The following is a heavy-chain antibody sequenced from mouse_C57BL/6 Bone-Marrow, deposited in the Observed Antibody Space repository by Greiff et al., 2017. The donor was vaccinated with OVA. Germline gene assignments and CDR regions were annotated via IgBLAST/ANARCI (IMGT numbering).Heavy chain of an antibody. Sequence: EVQVVESGAELVKPGASVKLSCTASGFNIKDYYMHWVKQRTEQGLEWIGRIDPEDGETKYAPKFQGKATITADTSSNTAYLQLSSLTSEDTAVYYCALRQLRLPYYFDYWGQGTTLTVSS. CDR1: GFNIKDYY. V-gene: IGHV14-2*01. CDR2: IDPEDGET. CDR3: ALRQLRLPYYFDY. J-gene: IGHJ2*01. D-gene: IGHD3-2*02.